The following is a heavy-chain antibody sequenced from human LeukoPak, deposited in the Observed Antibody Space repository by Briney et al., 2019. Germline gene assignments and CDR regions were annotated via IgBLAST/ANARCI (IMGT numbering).Heavy chain of an antibody. Sequence: ASVKVSCKAAGYTFTVYYMHWVRQAPGQGLEWMGWINPNSGGTKYAQKFQGRVTMTRDTSISTAYMELSRLRSDDTAVYYCARSFNYGDYGDYWGQGTLVTVSS. CDR2: INPNSGGT. J-gene: IGHJ4*02. V-gene: IGHV1-2*02. CDR1: GYTFTVYY. CDR3: ARSFNYGDYGDY. D-gene: IGHD4-17*01.